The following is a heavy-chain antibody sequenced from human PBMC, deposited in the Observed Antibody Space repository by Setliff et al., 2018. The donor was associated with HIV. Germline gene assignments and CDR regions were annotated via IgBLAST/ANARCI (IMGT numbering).Heavy chain of an antibody. Sequence: TSETLSLTCAAYGGSFSGYYWSWIRQPPGKGLEWIGEINHSGSTNYNPSLKSRVTISVDTSKNQFSLKLSYVTAADTAVYYCARLGDYYYMDVWGKGTTVTVSS. CDR1: GGSFSGYY. D-gene: IGHD3-16*01. V-gene: IGHV4-34*01. CDR2: INHSGST. J-gene: IGHJ6*03. CDR3: ARLGDYYYMDV.